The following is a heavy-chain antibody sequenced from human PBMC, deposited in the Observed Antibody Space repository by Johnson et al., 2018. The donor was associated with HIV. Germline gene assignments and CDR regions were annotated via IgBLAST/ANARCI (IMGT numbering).Heavy chain of an antibody. J-gene: IGHJ3*02. CDR1: GSTFSDYY. D-gene: IGHD5-12*01. V-gene: IGHV3-72*01. Sequence: VQLVESGGDLVKAGGSLRLSCAASGSTFSDYYMDWVRQAPGKGLEWVGRTTDKLNSYTTKYAASVKGRFTISRDDSKKSLYLQINSLRTEDTAVYYCAKVRGWSDDTFDIWGQGTMVTVSS. CDR2: TTDKLNSYTT. CDR3: AKVRGWSDDTFDI.